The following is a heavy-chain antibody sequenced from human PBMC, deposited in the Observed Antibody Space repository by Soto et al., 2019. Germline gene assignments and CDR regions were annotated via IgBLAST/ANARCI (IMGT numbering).Heavy chain of an antibody. CDR2: IVVGSGNT. V-gene: IGHV1-58*02. J-gene: IGHJ4*02. Sequence: SVKVSCKASGFTFTSSAMQWVRQARGQRLEWIGWIVVGSGNTNYAQKFQERVTITRDMSTSTAYMELSSLRSEDTAVYYCAAAENNQWLDPVGNYWGQGTLVTVSS. CDR3: AAAENNQWLDPVGNY. CDR1: GFTFTSSA. D-gene: IGHD6-19*01.